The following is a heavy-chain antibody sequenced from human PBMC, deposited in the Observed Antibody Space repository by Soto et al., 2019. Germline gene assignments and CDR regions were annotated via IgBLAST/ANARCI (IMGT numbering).Heavy chain of an antibody. D-gene: IGHD6-19*01. V-gene: IGHV1-69*13. Sequence: ASVNVSCTASGGTFSSYAISWVRQAPGQGLEWMGGIIPIFGTANYAQKFQGRVTITADESTSTAYMELSSLRSEDTAVYYCSSGWNYYGMDVWGQGTTVTVSS. CDR1: GGTFSSYA. CDR2: IIPIFGTA. J-gene: IGHJ6*02. CDR3: SSGWNYYGMDV.